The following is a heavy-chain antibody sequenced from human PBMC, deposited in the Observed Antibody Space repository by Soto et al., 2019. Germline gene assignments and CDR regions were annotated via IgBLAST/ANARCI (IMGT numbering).Heavy chain of an antibody. V-gene: IGHV1-18*04. CDR3: ARAATGTTFSYYYGMDV. D-gene: IGHD1-7*01. CDR2: ISAYNGNT. CDR1: GYTFTSYG. J-gene: IGHJ6*02. Sequence: GASVKVSCKASGYTFTSYGISWVRQAPGQGLEWMGWISAYNGNTNYAQKLQGRVTMTTDTSTSTAYMELRSLRSDDTAAYYCARAATGTTFSYYYGMDVWGQGTTVTVSS.